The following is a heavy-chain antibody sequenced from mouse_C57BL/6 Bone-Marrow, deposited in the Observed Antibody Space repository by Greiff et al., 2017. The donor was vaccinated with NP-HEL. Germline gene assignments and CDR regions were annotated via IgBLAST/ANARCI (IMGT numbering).Heavy chain of an antibody. CDR1: GFTFTDYY. Sequence: EVMLVESGGGLVQPGGSLSLSCAASGFTFTDYYMSWVRQPPGKALEWLGFIRNKANGYTTEYSASVKGRFTISRDNSQSILYLQMKARRAEDRATYYCARYINSGDWYFDVWGTGTTVTVSS. CDR2: IRNKANGYTT. J-gene: IGHJ1*03. D-gene: IGHD1-3*01. CDR3: ARYINSGDWYFDV. V-gene: IGHV7-3*01.